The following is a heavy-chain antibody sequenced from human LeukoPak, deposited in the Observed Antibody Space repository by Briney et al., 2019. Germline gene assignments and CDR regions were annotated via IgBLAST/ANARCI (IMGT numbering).Heavy chain of an antibody. CDR3: ARVRYSGYEFDY. J-gene: IGHJ4*02. V-gene: IGHV3-21*01. CDR1: GFTFSSYS. D-gene: IGHD5-12*01. Sequence: GGSLRLSCAASGFTFSSYSMNWVRQAPGKGLEWVSSISSSSSYIYYADSVKGRFTISRDNAKNSLYLQMNSLRAEDMAVYYCARVRYSGYEFDYWGQGTLVTVSS. CDR2: ISSSSSYI.